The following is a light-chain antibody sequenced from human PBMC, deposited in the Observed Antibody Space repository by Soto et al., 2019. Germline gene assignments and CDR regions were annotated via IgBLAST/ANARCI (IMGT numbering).Light chain of an antibody. CDR2: AAS. J-gene: IGKJ1*01. CDR3: QHYNSYSEA. V-gene: IGKV1-9*01. Sequence: DIQLTQSPSFLSASVGDRVTITCRASQGITTYLAWYQQKPGKAPNLLIYAASTLQSGVPSRFSGSGSGTEFTLTISSLQPGDFATYYCQHYNSYSEAFGQGTKVELK. CDR1: QGITTY.